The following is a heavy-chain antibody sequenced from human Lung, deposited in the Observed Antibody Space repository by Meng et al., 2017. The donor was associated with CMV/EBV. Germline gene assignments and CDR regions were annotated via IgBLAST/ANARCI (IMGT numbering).Heavy chain of an antibody. J-gene: IGHJ6*02. V-gene: IGHV3-66*02. D-gene: IGHD3-10*01. CDR1: EFTASDNY. CDR2: IYSGGST. Sequence: SCAASEFTASDNYMSWVRQAPGKGLEWVSVIYSGGSTYYADSVKGRFTISRDNSKNTLYLQMNSLRSEDTAVYYCARDLEWFGSGGYFGMDVWGQGXTVTVSS. CDR3: ARDLEWFGSGGYFGMDV.